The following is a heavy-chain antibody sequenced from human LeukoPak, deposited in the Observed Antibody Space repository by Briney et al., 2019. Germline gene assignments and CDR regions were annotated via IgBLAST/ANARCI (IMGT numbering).Heavy chain of an antibody. Sequence: SETLSLTCTVSGGSISSYYWSWIRQPPGKGLEWIGYIYYSGSTNYNPSLKSRVTISVDTSKNQFSLKLSSVTAADTAVYYCARHQGDYGDSYFDNWGQGTLVTVSS. V-gene: IGHV4-59*08. CDR3: ARHQGDYGDSYFDN. CDR1: GGSISSYY. D-gene: IGHD4-17*01. CDR2: IYYSGST. J-gene: IGHJ4*02.